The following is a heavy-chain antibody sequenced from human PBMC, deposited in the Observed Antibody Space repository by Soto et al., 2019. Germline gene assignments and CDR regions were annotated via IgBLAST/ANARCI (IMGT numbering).Heavy chain of an antibody. CDR3: ARGRIVATIRRGHFDY. D-gene: IGHD5-12*01. J-gene: IGHJ4*02. CDR1: GGSISSGGYY. V-gene: IGHV4-31*03. CDR2: IYYSGST. Sequence: SSETLSLTCTVSGGSISSGGYYWSWIRQHPGKGLEWIGYIYYSGSTNYNPSLKSRVTISVDTSKNQFSLKLSSVTAADTAVYYCARGRIVATIRRGHFDYWGQGTLVTVSS.